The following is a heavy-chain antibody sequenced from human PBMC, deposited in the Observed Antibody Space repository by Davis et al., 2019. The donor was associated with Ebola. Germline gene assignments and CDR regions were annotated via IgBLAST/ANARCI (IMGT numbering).Heavy chain of an antibody. CDR1: GFTFSSYA. J-gene: IGHJ6*02. Sequence: PGGSLRLSCAASGFTFSSYAMHWVRQAPGKGLEWVGRIKSKTDGGTTDYAAPVKGRFTISRDDSKNTLYLQMNSLKTEDTAVYYCTTEDSGSYYVWGQGTTVTVSS. D-gene: IGHD1-26*01. CDR3: TTEDSGSYYV. V-gene: IGHV3-15*01. CDR2: IKSKTDGGTT.